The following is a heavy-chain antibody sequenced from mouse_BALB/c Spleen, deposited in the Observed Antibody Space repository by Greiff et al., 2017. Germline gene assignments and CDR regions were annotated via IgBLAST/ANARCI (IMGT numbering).Heavy chain of an antibody. CDR3: ARDLIYYDYSFAY. J-gene: IGHJ3*01. D-gene: IGHD2-4*01. CDR1: GFTFTDYY. CDR2: IRNKANGYTT. Sequence: EVQVVESGGGLVQPGGSLRLSCATSGFTFTDYYMSWVRQPPGKALEWLGFIRNKANGYTTEYSASVKGRFTISRDNSQSILYLQMNTLRAEDSATYYCARDLIYYDYSFAYWGQGTLVTVSA. V-gene: IGHV7-3*02.